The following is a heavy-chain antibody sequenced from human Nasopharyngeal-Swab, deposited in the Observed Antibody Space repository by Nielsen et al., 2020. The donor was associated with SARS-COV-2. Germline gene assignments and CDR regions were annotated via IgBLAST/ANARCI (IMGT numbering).Heavy chain of an antibody. J-gene: IGHJ4*02. D-gene: IGHD3-16*01. V-gene: IGHV3-53*01. CDR1: GFTVSSNY. Sequence: GESLKISCAASGFTVSSNYMSWVRQAPGQGLEWVSVIYSGGSTYYADSVKGRFTISRDNSKNTLYLQMNSLRAEDTAVYYCARGGGDDYVWGSYNYYFDYWGQGTLVTVSS. CDR2: IYSGGST. CDR3: ARGGGDDYVWGSYNYYFDY.